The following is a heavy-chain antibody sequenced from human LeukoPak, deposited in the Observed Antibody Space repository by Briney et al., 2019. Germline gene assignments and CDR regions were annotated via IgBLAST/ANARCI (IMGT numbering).Heavy chain of an antibody. V-gene: IGHV3-23*01. Sequence: PGGSLRLSCAASGFTFSSYAMSWVRQAPGKGLEWVSAISGSGGSTYYADSVKGRFTISRDNSKNTLYLQMNSLRAEDTAVYYCARRDGVVVAATDYYYYGMDVWGQGTTVTVSS. CDR3: ARRDGVVVAATDYYYYGMDV. CDR1: GFTFSSYA. D-gene: IGHD2-15*01. CDR2: ISGSGGST. J-gene: IGHJ6*02.